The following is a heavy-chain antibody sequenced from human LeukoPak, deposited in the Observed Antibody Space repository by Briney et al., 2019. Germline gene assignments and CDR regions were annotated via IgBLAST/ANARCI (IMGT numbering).Heavy chain of an antibody. V-gene: IGHV4-34*01. Sequence: SETLSLTCAVYGGSFSGYYWSWIRQPPGKGLGWIGEINHSGSTNYNPSLKSRVTISVDTSKNQFSLKLSSVTAADTAVYYCARGGRSITMVRGVIIMRWFDPWGQGTLVTVSS. CDR1: GGSFSGYY. CDR3: ARGGRSITMVRGVIIMRWFDP. D-gene: IGHD3-10*01. J-gene: IGHJ5*02. CDR2: INHSGST.